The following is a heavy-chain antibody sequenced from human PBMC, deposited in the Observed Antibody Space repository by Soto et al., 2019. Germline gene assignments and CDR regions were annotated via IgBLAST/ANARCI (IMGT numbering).Heavy chain of an antibody. D-gene: IGHD3-16*01. CDR1: GFTFSTYA. CDR3: AKETLLGRGLQEY. J-gene: IGHJ4*02. Sequence: EVQLLESGGGLVQPGGSLRLSCAASGFTFSTYAMSWVRQAPGKGLEWVSTITNSGAGTYYADSVKGRLTLSRDYSKNTLYLKLNSLSAEDTAVYYCAKETLLGRGLQEYWGQGTLVTVSS. V-gene: IGHV3-23*01. CDR2: ITNSGAGT.